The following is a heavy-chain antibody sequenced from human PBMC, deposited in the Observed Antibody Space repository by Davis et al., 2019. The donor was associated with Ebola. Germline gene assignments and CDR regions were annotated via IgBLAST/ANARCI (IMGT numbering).Heavy chain of an antibody. CDR3: AHRRAYYLPDSSGYRYYFDY. CDR2: IYWDDDT. D-gene: IGHD3-22*01. J-gene: IGHJ4*02. CDR1: GFSLSTTAVG. Sequence: SGPTLVKPTQSLTLTCTFSGFSLSTTAVGVGWIRQPPGKALEWLATIYWDDDTRHSPSLKNRLTITKDTSKNQVVLTMTNVDPVDTATYYCAHRRAYYLPDSSGYRYYFDYWGQGTLVTVSS. V-gene: IGHV2-5*02.